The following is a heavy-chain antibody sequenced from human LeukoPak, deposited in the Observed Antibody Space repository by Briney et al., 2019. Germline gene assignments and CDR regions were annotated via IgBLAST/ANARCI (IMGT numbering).Heavy chain of an antibody. V-gene: IGHV3-23*01. Sequence: PGGSLRLSCAASGFTFSSYAMSWVRQAPGKGLEWVSDISGSGGSTYYADSVKGRFTISRDNAKNTLYLQMNSLRAEDTAVYYCXKVXGASRPRDAFDIWGQGTMVTVSS. CDR1: GFTFSSYA. D-gene: IGHD1-26*01. J-gene: IGHJ3*02. CDR3: XKVXGASRPRDAFDI. CDR2: ISGSGGST.